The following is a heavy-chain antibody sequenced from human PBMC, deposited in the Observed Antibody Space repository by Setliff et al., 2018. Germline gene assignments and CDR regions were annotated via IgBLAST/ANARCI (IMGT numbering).Heavy chain of an antibody. J-gene: IGHJ5*01. Sequence: VASVKVSCKASGYTFTNYGITWVRQAPGQGLQWLGRFIPILGATNYAQNFQGRVTITADESTSTGYMELRSLRSDDTAVYYCARELRSPYWHLDSWGQGTQVTVSS. D-gene: IGHD3-16*01. CDR1: GYTFTNYG. CDR2: FIPILGAT. V-gene: IGHV1-69*13. CDR3: ARELRSPYWHLDS.